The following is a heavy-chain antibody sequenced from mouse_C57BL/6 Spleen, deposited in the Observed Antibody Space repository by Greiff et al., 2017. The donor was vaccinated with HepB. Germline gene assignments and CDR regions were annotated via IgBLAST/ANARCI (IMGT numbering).Heavy chain of an antibody. Sequence: DVQLVESEGGLVQPGSSMKLSCTASGFTFSDYYMAWVRQVPEKGLEWVANINYDGSSTYYLDSLKSRFIISRDNAKNILYLQMSSLKSEDTATYYCARDMDYGSLDYWGQGTSVTVSS. CDR3: ARDMDYGSLDY. J-gene: IGHJ4*01. D-gene: IGHD1-1*01. CDR2: INYDGSST. CDR1: GFTFSDYY. V-gene: IGHV5-16*01.